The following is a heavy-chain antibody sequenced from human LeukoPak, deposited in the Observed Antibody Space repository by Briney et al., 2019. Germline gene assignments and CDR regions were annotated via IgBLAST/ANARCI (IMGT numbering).Heavy chain of an antibody. CDR2: ISVSGGST. V-gene: IGHV3-23*01. J-gene: IGHJ4*02. D-gene: IGHD7-27*01. Sequence: GGSLRLSCAASGFTFSSYAMSWVRQAPGKGLEWVSTISVSGGSTYYADSVKGRFTISRDNSKNTLYLQMNSLRAEDTAVYHCAKVVGRGSGDPDWGQGTLVTVSS. CDR1: GFTFSSYA. CDR3: AKVVGRGSGDPD.